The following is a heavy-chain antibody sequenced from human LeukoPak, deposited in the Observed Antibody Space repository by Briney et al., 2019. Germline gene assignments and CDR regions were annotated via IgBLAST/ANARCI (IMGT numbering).Heavy chain of an antibody. J-gene: IGHJ4*02. Sequence: SETPSLTCTVSGGSISSYYRNWIRQPPGKGLEWIGFIYYSGSTNYNPSLKSRVTISVDTSKNQFSLKLSSVTAADTAVYYCARDRSSSSSLDNWGQGTLVTVSS. CDR1: GGSISSYY. V-gene: IGHV4-59*01. D-gene: IGHD6-6*01. CDR3: ARDRSSSSSLDN. CDR2: IYYSGST.